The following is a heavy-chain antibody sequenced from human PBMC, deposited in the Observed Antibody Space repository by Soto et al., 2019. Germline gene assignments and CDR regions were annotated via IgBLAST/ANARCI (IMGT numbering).Heavy chain of an antibody. V-gene: IGHV1-2*02. J-gene: IGHJ6*02. CDR1: GFTFSAYC. CDR3: ARSLLDEYSSSWRAAYYGMDV. Sequence: QVQLVQSGAEVKKPGASVKVSCKASGFTFSAYCISWVRQAPGQGLEWIGWINPNSGSTNNAQKFQGRVTMTRDTSTSTIDMELSALISDDTAVYSCARSLLDEYSSSWRAAYYGMDVWGQGTTVTVSS. D-gene: IGHD6-13*01. CDR2: INPNSGST.